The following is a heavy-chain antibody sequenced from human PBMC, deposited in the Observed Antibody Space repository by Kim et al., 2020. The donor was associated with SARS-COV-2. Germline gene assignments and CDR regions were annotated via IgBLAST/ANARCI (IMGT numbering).Heavy chain of an antibody. J-gene: IGHJ5*02. V-gene: IGHV1-2*02. Sequence: ASVKVSCKTSGYTFTDYFIHWVRQAPGQGLEWMAWINPRHGGTYYAQKFQGRVTVTRDTSINTAYMELSSLTSDDTALYYCARDEENSLSLFDPWGQGTL. D-gene: IGHD1-26*01. CDR2: INPRHGGT. CDR3: ARDEENSLSLFDP. CDR1: GYTFTDYF.